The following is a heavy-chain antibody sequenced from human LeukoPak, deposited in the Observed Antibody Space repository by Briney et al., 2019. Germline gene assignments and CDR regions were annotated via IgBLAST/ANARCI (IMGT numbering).Heavy chain of an antibody. CDR3: ARIGRQPSDAFDI. D-gene: IGHD1-1*01. Sequence: GASVKVSCKASGYTFTNFYMHWVRQAPGQGPEWMGRIDPSGGSTYYAQKFQGRVTMTRDTSTSTVYMELSSLRSEDTAVYYCARIGRQPSDAFDIWGRGTVVTVSS. J-gene: IGHJ3*02. CDR2: IDPSGGST. V-gene: IGHV1-46*01. CDR1: GYTFTNFY.